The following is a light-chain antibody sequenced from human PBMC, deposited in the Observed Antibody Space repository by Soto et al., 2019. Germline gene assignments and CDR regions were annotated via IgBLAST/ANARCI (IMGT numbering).Light chain of an antibody. CDR3: QQRSNWPPD. Sequence: IVLTQSPGTLYLSPGDRATLSCRASQSVNKWFFAWYQQRRGQAPRLLIHGTSKREPGIPDRFSGSGAGTACTRTISSLEPEDVEVYCCQQRSNWPPDFGQGTRLEIK. V-gene: IGKV3-11*01. CDR1: QSVNKWF. CDR2: GTS. J-gene: IGKJ5*01.